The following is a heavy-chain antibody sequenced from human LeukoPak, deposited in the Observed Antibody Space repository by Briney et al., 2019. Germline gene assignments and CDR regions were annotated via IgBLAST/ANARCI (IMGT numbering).Heavy chain of an antibody. CDR3: ARGGSGSGYLYYFDY. J-gene: IGHJ4*02. V-gene: IGHV1-24*01. D-gene: IGHD3-10*01. Sequence: ASVKVSCKVSGYTLTELSMHWVRQAPGKGLEWMGGFDPEDGETIYAQKFQGRVTMTEDTSTDTAYMELSSLRSDDTAVYYCARGGSGSGYLYYFDYWGQGTLVSVSS. CDR1: GYTLTELS. CDR2: FDPEDGET.